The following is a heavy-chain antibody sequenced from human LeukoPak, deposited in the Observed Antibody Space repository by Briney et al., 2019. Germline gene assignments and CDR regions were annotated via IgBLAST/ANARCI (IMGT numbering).Heavy chain of an antibody. D-gene: IGHD5-18*01. CDR3: ARDRSGYSYGLDY. V-gene: IGHV3-21*01. J-gene: IGHJ4*02. Sequence: GGSLRLSCAASGFTFSSYSMNWVRQAPGNGLEWVSSISSSSSYIYYADSVKGRFTISRDNAKNSLYLQMNSLRAEDTDVYYCARDRSGYSYGLDYWGQGTLVTVSS. CDR2: ISSSSSYI. CDR1: GFTFSSYS.